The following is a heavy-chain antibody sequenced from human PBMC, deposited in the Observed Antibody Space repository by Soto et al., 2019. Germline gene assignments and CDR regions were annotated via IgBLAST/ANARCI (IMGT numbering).Heavy chain of an antibody. CDR3: ARQLRVGPYYYFDY. CDR2: IYYSGST. CDR1: GGSISSSSYY. Sequence: SETLSLTCTVSGGSISSSSYYWSWIRQPPGKGLEWIGSIYYSGSTYYNPSLKSRVTISVDTSKNQFSLKLSSVTAADTAVYYCARQLRVGPYYYFDYWGQGTLVTVSS. J-gene: IGHJ4*02. V-gene: IGHV4-39*01. D-gene: IGHD2-2*01.